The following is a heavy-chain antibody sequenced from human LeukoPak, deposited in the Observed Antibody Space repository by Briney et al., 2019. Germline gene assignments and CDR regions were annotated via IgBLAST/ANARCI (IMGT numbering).Heavy chain of an antibody. Sequence: PSETLSLTCTVSGGAISSYCWTWIRQPPGKGLEWIGYVYYSGSTNQNPSLNSRATISIDMSKNQFSLTLNSVTAADTAVYFCARGSGTGHPIFDSWGQGILVTVSS. CDR1: GGAISSYC. V-gene: IGHV4-59*01. D-gene: IGHD1/OR15-1a*01. J-gene: IGHJ4*02. CDR2: VYYSGST. CDR3: ARGSGTGHPIFDS.